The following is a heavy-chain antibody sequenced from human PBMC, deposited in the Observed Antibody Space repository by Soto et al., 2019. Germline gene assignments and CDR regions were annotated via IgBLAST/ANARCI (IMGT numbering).Heavy chain of an antibody. CDR3: IRHYPEDMIRT. V-gene: IGHV3-73*02. D-gene: IGHD2-15*01. CDR2: IRNKANSYAT. Sequence: EVQLVESGGGLVQPGGSLKLSCAASGFTFSGSSVHWVRQASGKGLEWVGRIRNKANSYATAYAASVRGRFTISRDDSKNTAFLQMNSLNTEDTAVYYCIRHYPEDMIRTWGQGTLVTVSS. J-gene: IGHJ4*02. CDR1: GFTFSGSS.